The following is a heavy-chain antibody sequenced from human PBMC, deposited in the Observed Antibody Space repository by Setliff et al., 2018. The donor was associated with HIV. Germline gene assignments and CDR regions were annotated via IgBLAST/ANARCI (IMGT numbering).Heavy chain of an antibody. CDR1: GGSISSYY. CDR2: IYTSGST. Sequence: PSETLSLTCSVSGGSISSYYWSWIRQPPGKGLEWIGYIYTSGSTNYNPSLKSRVTISVDTSKNQFSLKLNSVTAADTAVYYCARGADMVHDAFDIWGQGTMVTVSS. D-gene: IGHD3-10*01. J-gene: IGHJ3*02. CDR3: ARGADMVHDAFDI. V-gene: IGHV4-4*08.